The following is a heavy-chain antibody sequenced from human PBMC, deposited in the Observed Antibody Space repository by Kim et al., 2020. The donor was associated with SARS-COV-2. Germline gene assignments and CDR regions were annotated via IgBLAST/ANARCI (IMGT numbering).Heavy chain of an antibody. D-gene: IGHD5-12*01. CDR3: ARLPSGYAYWYFDL. CDR2: IIPILGIA. J-gene: IGHJ2*01. V-gene: IGHV1-69*02. CDR1: GGTFSSYT. Sequence: SVKVSCKASGGTFSSYTISWVRQAPGQGLEWMGRIIPILGIANYAQKFQGRVTITADKSTSTAYMELSSLRSEDTAVYYCARLPSGYAYWYFDLWGRGTLVTVSS.